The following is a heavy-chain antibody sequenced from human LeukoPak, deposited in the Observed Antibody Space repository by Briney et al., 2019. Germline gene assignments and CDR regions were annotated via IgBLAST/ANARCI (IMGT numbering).Heavy chain of an antibody. D-gene: IGHD3-22*01. CDR2: ISGSGGST. CDR1: GFTFSSYA. Sequence: GGSLRLSCAASGFTFSSYAMSWVRQAPGKGLEWVSAISGSGGSTYYADSVKGRFTISRDNSKNTVYLQMNSLRAEDTAVYYCAKDPPYYYDSSGYGGGAFDIWGQGTMVTVSS. CDR3: AKDPPYYYDSSGYGGGAFDI. V-gene: IGHV3-23*01. J-gene: IGHJ3*02.